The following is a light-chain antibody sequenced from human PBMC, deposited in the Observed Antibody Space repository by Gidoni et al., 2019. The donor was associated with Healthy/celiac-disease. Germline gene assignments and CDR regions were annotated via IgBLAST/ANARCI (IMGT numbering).Light chain of an antibody. CDR1: SSDVGGYNY. CDR3: SSYAGSNQYV. CDR2: EVS. V-gene: IGLV2-8*01. J-gene: IGLJ1*01. Sequence: QSALTQPPSASGSPGPSVTISCTGTSSDVGGYNYVSWYQQHPGKAPKLMIYEVSKRPPGVPDRFSGSKSGNTASLTVSGLQAEDEADYYCSSYAGSNQYVFGTGTKVTVL.